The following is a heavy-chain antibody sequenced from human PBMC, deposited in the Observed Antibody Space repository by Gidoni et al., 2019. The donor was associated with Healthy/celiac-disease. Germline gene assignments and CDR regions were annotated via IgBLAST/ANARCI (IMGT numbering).Heavy chain of an antibody. V-gene: IGHV3-21*01. CDR2: ISSSSSYI. D-gene: IGHD2-15*01. J-gene: IGHJ3*02. CDR3: AREGAPCSGGSCSLGFDAFDI. CDR1: GFTFSSYS. Sequence: EVQLVESGGGLVKPGGSLRLSCAASGFTFSSYSMNWVRQAPGKGLEWGTSISSSSSYIYYADSVKGRFTISRDNAKNALYLQMNSLRAEDTAVYYCAREGAPCSGGSCSLGFDAFDIWGQGTMVTVSS.